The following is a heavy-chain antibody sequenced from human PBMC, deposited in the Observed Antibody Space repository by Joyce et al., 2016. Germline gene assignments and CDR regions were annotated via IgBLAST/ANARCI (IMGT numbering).Heavy chain of an antibody. V-gene: IGHV3-48*04. Sequence: EVQLVESGGGLVQPGGSLRLSCAASGFIFSNYTMKWVRQAPGTGLAWVSHISRISRTIYYADSVKGRFTISRDNAKNSLYLQMNSLRAEDTAVYYCARKKYYGSGSYYKYYYYAMDVWGQGTTVTVSS. CDR1: GFIFSNYT. CDR2: ISRISRTI. J-gene: IGHJ6*02. D-gene: IGHD3-10*01. CDR3: ARKKYYGSGSYYKYYYYAMDV.